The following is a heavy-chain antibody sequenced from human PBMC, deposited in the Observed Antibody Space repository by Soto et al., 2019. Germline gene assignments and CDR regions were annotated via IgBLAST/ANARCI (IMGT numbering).Heavy chain of an antibody. J-gene: IGHJ6*02. CDR3: AKGYYDSSGSYGMDV. V-gene: IGHV3-30*18. CDR2: ISYDGSNK. Sequence: GGSLRLSCAASGFTFSSYGMHWVRQAPGKGLEWVAVISYDGSNKYQADSVKGRFTISRDNSKNTLYLQMNSLRAEDTAVYYCAKGYYDSSGSYGMDVWGQGTTVTVSS. CDR1: GFTFSSYG. D-gene: IGHD3-22*01.